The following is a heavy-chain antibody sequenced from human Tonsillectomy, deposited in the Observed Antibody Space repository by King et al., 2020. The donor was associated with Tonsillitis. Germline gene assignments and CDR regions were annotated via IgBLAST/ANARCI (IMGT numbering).Heavy chain of an antibody. J-gene: IGHJ4*02. CDR1: GYTFANYG. Sequence: VQLVQSRSEVKKPGASVKVSCKASGYTFANYGVNWVRQAPGQGLEWMGWVSVYDGNTDSAQKFQDRVTMTTDSSTSTAYLELRSLTSDDTAVYYCARVGVGWLQSDYWGQGTLVTVSS. CDR2: VSVYDGNT. V-gene: IGHV1-18*04. CDR3: ARVGVGWLQSDY. D-gene: IGHD5-24*01.